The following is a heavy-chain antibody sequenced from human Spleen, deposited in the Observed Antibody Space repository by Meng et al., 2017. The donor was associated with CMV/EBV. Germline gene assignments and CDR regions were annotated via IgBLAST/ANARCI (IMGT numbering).Heavy chain of an antibody. J-gene: IGHJ6*02. D-gene: IGHD3-10*01. Sequence: GGSLRLSCAASGFTVSSNYMSWVRQAPGKGLEWVSIISSSGMYTYYAESVRGRFTISRDNAKNSLYLHVDTLYLEMNSLRPEDTAVYYCAKLFGSGLSHYHGMDVWGQGTTVTVSS. V-gene: IGHV3-21*06. CDR2: ISSSGMYT. CDR3: AKLFGSGLSHYHGMDV. CDR1: GFTVSSNY.